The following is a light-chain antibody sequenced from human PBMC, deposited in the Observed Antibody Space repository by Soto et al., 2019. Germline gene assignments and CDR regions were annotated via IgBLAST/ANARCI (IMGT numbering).Light chain of an antibody. Sequence: DIQMTQSPSSLSASVGDRVTITCRASQSITYWLAWYQQKPGRAPKLLIYDVFNLQSGVPSRFSGSGSGTDFTLTISRLEPEDFAVYYCQQYGSSGTFGQGTKVDIK. CDR2: DVF. CDR3: QQYGSSGT. V-gene: IGKV1-5*01. CDR1: QSITYW. J-gene: IGKJ1*01.